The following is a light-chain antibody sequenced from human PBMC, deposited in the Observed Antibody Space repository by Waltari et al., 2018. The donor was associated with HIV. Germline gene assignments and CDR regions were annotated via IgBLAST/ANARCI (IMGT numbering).Light chain of an antibody. J-gene: IGLJ1*01. Sequence: QSALTQPASVSGSPGQSITLPCTGTSRDVRGYNYVSWYQQHPGKAPKFMIYEVSNRPSGVSKRFSGSKSGNTASLTISGLQAEDEADYYCSSYTSTSTGVFGTGTKVTVL. CDR2: EVS. CDR3: SSYTSTSTGV. CDR1: SRDVRGYNY. V-gene: IGLV2-14*01.